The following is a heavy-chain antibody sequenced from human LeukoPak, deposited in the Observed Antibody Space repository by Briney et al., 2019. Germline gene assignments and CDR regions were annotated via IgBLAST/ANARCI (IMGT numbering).Heavy chain of an antibody. CDR2: IIPIFGTA. CDR3: VRAFYYDFWSGYLGPYGMDV. J-gene: IGHJ6*02. Sequence: GASVKVSCKASGGTFSSYAISWVRQAPGQGLEWMGGIIPIFGTANYAQKFQGRVTITADESTSTAYMELSSLRSEDTAVYYCVRAFYYDFWSGYLGPYGMDVWGQGTTVTVSS. V-gene: IGHV1-69*13. D-gene: IGHD3-3*01. CDR1: GGTFSSYA.